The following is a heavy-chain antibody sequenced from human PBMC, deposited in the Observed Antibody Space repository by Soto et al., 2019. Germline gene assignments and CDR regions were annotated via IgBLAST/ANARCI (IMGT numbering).Heavy chain of an antibody. V-gene: IGHV4-59*08. Sequence: QVQLQESGPGLVKPSETLSLTCTVSGGSISSYYWSWIRQPPGKGLEWIGNIYYGGSTNYNPSLTSRVTISVDTSKNQFSLRLSSVTAADTAVYYCARHTAYYGDYLLFQHWGQGTLVTVSS. J-gene: IGHJ1*01. CDR3: ARHTAYYGDYLLFQH. D-gene: IGHD4-17*01. CDR1: GGSISSYY. CDR2: IYYGGST.